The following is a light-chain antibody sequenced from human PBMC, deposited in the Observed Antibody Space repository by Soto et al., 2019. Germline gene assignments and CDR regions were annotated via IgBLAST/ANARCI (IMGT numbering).Light chain of an antibody. CDR1: QSVSSN. J-gene: IGKJ5*01. Sequence: EIVLTQSPGTLSLSPGERATLSCRASQSVSSNLAWYQQNPGQAPRLLISDASTRATGIPARFSGSGSGTDFTLTISSLQSEDFAVYYCQQYNKWPLITFGQGTRLE. CDR3: QQYNKWPLIT. CDR2: DAS. V-gene: IGKV3-15*01.